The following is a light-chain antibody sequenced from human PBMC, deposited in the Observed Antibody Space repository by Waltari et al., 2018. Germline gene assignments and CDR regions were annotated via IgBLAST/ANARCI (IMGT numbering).Light chain of an antibody. CDR1: SSDVGGYNY. V-gene: IGLV2-23*02. CDR3: CSYAGSSTLV. CDR2: DVS. J-gene: IGLJ2*01. Sequence: QSALTQPASVSGSPGQSITISCTGTSSDVGGYNYVSWYQQHPGKAPKLMIYDVSKRPSGVSNRFSGSKSGHTASLTISGLQADDEADYYCCSYAGSSTLVFGGGTKLTVL.